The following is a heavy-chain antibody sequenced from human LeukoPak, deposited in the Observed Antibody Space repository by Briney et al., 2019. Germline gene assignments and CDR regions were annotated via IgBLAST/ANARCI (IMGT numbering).Heavy chain of an antibody. CDR3: ARGRGYSYGTKPCYFDY. CDR1: GFTFSSYD. D-gene: IGHD5-18*01. V-gene: IGHV3-13*01. CDR2: IGTAGDT. Sequence: GGSLRLSCAASGFTFSSYDMHWVRQATGKGLEWVSAIGTAGDTYYPGSVKGRFTISRENAKNSLYLQMNSLRAEDTAVYYYARGRGYSYGTKPCYFDYWGQGTLVTVSS. J-gene: IGHJ4*02.